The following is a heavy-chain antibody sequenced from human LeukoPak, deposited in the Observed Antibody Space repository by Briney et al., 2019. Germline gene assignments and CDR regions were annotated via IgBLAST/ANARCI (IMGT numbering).Heavy chain of an antibody. V-gene: IGHV3-30*18. CDR2: ISYDGSNK. Sequence: PGRSLRLSCAASGFTFSSYGMHWVRQAPGKGLEWVAVISYDGSNKYYADSVKGRFTISRDNSKNTLYLQMNSLSAEDTAVYYCPKSLPYTRYRVKGYYAFAIWAQGTRSPSLQ. CDR1: GFTFSSYG. J-gene: IGHJ3*02. D-gene: IGHD2-15*01. CDR3: PKSLPYTRYRVKGYYAFAI.